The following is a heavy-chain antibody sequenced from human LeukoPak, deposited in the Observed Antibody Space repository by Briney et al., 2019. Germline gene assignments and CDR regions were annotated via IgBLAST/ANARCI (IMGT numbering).Heavy chain of an antibody. CDR1: GGSISSGDYY. V-gene: IGHV4-30-4*01. CDR2: IYYSGST. Sequence: PSETLSLTCTVSGGSISSGDYYWSWIRQPPGKGLEWSGYIYYSGSTYYNPSLKSRVTISVDTSKNQFSLKLSSVTAAYTAVYYCARLYYYDSSGYWIDYWGQGTLVTVSS. J-gene: IGHJ4*02. CDR3: ARLYYYDSSGYWIDY. D-gene: IGHD3-22*01.